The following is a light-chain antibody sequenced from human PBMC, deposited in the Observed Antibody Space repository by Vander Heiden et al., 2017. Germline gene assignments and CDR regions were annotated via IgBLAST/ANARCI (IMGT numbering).Light chain of an antibody. CDR1: SSNIGAGYD. CDR3: QSYDSSLSGSV. J-gene: IGLJ2*01. CDR2: GNS. V-gene: IGLV1-40*01. Sequence: QSVLTQPHSVSGAPGQRVTISCTGSSSNIGAGYDVHVYQQLPGTAPKLLIYGNSNRPSGVPDRFSGSKSGTSASLAITGLQAEDEADYYCQSYDSSLSGSVFGGGTKLTVL.